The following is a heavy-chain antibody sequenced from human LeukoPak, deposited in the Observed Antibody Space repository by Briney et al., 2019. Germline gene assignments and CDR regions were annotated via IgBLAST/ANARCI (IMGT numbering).Heavy chain of an antibody. J-gene: IGHJ4*02. Sequence: GASVKVSCKASGYTFTGYYMHWVRQAPGQGLEWMGWINPNSGGTNYAQKFQGRVTMTRDTSISTAYMDLSRLRYDDTAVYYCAREGGLGLLGCSTSCYYDYWGQGTLVTVSS. CDR2: INPNSGGT. V-gene: IGHV1-2*02. CDR3: AREGGLGLLGCSTSCYYDY. D-gene: IGHD2-2*01. CDR1: GYTFTGYY.